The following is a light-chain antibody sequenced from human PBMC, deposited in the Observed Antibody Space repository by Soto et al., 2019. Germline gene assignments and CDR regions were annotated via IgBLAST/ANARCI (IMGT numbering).Light chain of an antibody. CDR2: GTS. V-gene: IGKV1-6*01. CDR1: QDISDD. J-gene: IGKJ1*01. CDR3: LQNHNCPRT. Sequence: AIQMTQSPSSLSASVGDRVTITCRASQDISDDVGWYQQTPGKAPKLLISGTSRLQSGVPSRFGGSGSGAAFTPTNTSLRPEDSATYYCLQNHNCPRTFGQGPKVDI.